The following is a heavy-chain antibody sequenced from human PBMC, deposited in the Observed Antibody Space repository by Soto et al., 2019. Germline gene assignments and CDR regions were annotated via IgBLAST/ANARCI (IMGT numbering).Heavy chain of an antibody. D-gene: IGHD3-22*01. Sequence: SETLSLSCTVSGGSISSSSYYWGWLRQPPGKGLEWIGSIYYSGSTYYNPSLKSRVTISVDTSKNQFSLKLSSVTAADTAVYYCARHRVYYDSKHNWFDPWGQGTLVTVSS. CDR1: GGSISSSSYY. V-gene: IGHV4-39*01. J-gene: IGHJ5*02. CDR3: ARHRVYYDSKHNWFDP. CDR2: IYYSGST.